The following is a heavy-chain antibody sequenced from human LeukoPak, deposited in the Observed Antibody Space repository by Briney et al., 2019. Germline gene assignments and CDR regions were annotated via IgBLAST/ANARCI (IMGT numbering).Heavy chain of an antibody. CDR1: GYTFTSYG. CDR2: ISAYNGNT. D-gene: IGHD3-10*01. Sequence: ASVTVSCKASGYTFTSYGISWVRQAPGQGLAWMGWISAYNGNTNYAQTLQGRVTMTTDTSTSTAYMELRSLRSDDTAVYYCAAGAYYYGSGSYYSTNDYWGQGTLVTVSS. V-gene: IGHV1-18*04. CDR3: AAGAYYYGSGSYYSTNDY. J-gene: IGHJ4*02.